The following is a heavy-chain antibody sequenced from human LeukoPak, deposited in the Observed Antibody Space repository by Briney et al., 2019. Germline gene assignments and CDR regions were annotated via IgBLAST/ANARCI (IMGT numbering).Heavy chain of an antibody. V-gene: IGHV1-2*02. D-gene: IGHD6-13*01. CDR3: ARDYLGIQQHWFDP. CDR2: INPNSGGT. Sequence: ASVKVSCKASGYTFTGYYMHWVRQAPGQGLEWMGWINPNSGGTNCAQKFQGRVTMTRDTSISTAYMELSRLRSDDTAVYYCARDYLGIQQHWFDPWGQGTLVTVSS. CDR1: GYTFTGYY. J-gene: IGHJ5*02.